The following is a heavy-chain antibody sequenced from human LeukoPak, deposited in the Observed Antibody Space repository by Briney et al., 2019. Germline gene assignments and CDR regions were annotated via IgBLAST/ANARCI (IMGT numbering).Heavy chain of an antibody. CDR2: IKSKSDGETT. J-gene: IGHJ4*02. Sequence: GGSLRLSCAASGFIFSNAWMNWVRQAPGKGLEWVGRIKSKSDGETTDYAAPVRGSFTISRDDSKNTLYLQMNSLKTEDTAVYYCTTGRGYSYGYTRFDYWGQGTLVTVSS. CDR1: GFIFSNAW. D-gene: IGHD5-18*01. V-gene: IGHV3-15*07. CDR3: TTGRGYSYGYTRFDY.